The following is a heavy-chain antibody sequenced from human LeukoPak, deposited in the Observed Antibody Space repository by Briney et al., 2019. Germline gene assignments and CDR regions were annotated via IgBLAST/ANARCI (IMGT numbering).Heavy chain of an antibody. CDR1: GFTFSSYE. J-gene: IGHJ4*02. V-gene: IGHV3-48*03. CDR2: ISSRGSTI. D-gene: IGHD4-17*01. Sequence: GGSPRLSCAASGFTFSSYEMNWVRQAPGKGLEWVSYISSRGSTIYYADSVKGRFTISRDNAKNSLYLQMNSLRAEDTAVYYCARSVYGEIDSWGQGTLVTLSP. CDR3: ARSVYGEIDS.